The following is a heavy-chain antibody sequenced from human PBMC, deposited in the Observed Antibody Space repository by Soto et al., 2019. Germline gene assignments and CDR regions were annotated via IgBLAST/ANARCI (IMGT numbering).Heavy chain of an antibody. CDR3: VKGEATVATRVREQ. Sequence: VQLIESRGGVVQPGRSLRLSCEASGFTLRNYAMHWVRQAPGKGLEWVAAISYDGGNEYYGDSVKGRFTISKDNSKSTLNLQMNSLRPEDTAVYYCVKGEATVATRVREQWGQGTGVIVSS. J-gene: IGHJ4*02. CDR1: GFTLRNYA. D-gene: IGHD4-4*01. V-gene: IGHV3-30*18. CDR2: ISYDGGNE.